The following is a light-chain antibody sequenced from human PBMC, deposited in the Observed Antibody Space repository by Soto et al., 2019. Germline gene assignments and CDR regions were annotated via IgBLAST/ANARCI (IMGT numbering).Light chain of an antibody. J-gene: IGLJ3*02. CDR1: SSNIGAGYD. Sequence: QFVLTQPPSVSGAPGQRVTISCTRSSSNIGAGYDVHWYQQLPGTAPKLLIYGNSNRPSGVPDRFSGSKSGTSASLAITGLQAEDEADYYCQSYDSSLSGSGVFGGGTKLTVL. V-gene: IGLV1-40*01. CDR3: QSYDSSLSGSGV. CDR2: GNS.